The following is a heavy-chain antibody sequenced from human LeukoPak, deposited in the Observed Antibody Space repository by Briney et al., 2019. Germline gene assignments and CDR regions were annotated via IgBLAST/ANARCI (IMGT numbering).Heavy chain of an antibody. V-gene: IGHV4-34*01. Sequence: KPSGTLSLTCAVYGGSFSGYYWSWIRQPPGKGLEWIGEINHSGSTNYNPSLKSRVTISVDTSKNQFSLKLSSVTAADTAVYYCARGPVTADAFDIWGQGTMVTVSS. D-gene: IGHD4-17*01. CDR1: GGSFSGYY. CDR3: ARGPVTADAFDI. CDR2: INHSGST. J-gene: IGHJ3*02.